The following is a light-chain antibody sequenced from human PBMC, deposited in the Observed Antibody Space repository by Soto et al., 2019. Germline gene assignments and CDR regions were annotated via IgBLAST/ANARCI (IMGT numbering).Light chain of an antibody. CDR2: AAS. CDR3: QQANTFTLT. Sequence: DIQMTQSPSYVSASVGDRVTITCRASQSISSWLAWFQQKPGKDPKLLIYAASSLQSGVPSRFSGSGSGTHFNLTISSLQTEDFATYYCQQANTFTLTFGQGTRLEIK. J-gene: IGKJ5*01. V-gene: IGKV1-12*01. CDR1: QSISSW.